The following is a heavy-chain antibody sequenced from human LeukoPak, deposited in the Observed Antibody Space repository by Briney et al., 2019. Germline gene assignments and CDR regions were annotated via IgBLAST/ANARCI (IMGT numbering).Heavy chain of an antibody. Sequence: GVSLRLSCGVAGFTLSDYYMSWIRQAPGKGLEWISDISSRDGTINFADSVRGRFTVSWDNGKNSLFLQMNSLRADDTAVYYCARETVAGTFDYWGQGALVTVSS. CDR1: GFTLSDYY. D-gene: IGHD6-19*01. V-gene: IGHV3-11*01. CDR3: ARETVAGTFDY. J-gene: IGHJ4*02. CDR2: ISSRDGTI.